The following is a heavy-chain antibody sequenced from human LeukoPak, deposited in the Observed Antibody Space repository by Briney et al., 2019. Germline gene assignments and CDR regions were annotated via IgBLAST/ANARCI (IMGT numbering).Heavy chain of an antibody. J-gene: IGHJ3*02. V-gene: IGHV1-2*02. Sequence: GASVKVSCKASGYTFTDYYIHWVRQAPGQGLEWMGWINPKTGSTNYPQKFQGRVTMTRDTSISTANMELSRLRSDDTAMYFCARDQDDAFDIWGQGTMVTVSS. CDR1: GYTFTDYY. CDR2: INPKTGST. CDR3: ARDQDDAFDI.